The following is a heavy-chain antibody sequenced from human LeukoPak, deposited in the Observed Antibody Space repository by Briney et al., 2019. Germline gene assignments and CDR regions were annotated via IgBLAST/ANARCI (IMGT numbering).Heavy chain of an antibody. D-gene: IGHD3-22*01. CDR3: AGTNTYYYDSSGYYGLRLGAFDI. Sequence: PSETLSLTCTVSGGSISSYYWSWIRQPAGKGLEWIGRIYTSGSTNYNPSLKSRVTMSVDTSKTQFSLKLSSVTAADTAVYYCAGTNTYYYDSSGYYGLRLGAFDIWGQGTMVTVSS. V-gene: IGHV4-4*07. CDR2: IYTSGST. CDR1: GGSISSYY. J-gene: IGHJ3*02.